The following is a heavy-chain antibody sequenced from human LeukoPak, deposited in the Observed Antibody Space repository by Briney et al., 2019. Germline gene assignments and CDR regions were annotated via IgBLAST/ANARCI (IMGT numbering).Heavy chain of an antibody. Sequence: PGGSLRLSCAASGLTVSSSYMSWVRQAPGEGLEWVSVIYSDGGTYYADSVKDRFTISRDNSKNTLYLQMNSLRAEDTAVYYCANSVTFYYDSSYYFDYWGQGTLVTVSS. CDR1: GLTVSSSY. D-gene: IGHD3-22*01. CDR3: ANSVTFYYDSSYYFDY. V-gene: IGHV3-66*01. J-gene: IGHJ4*02. CDR2: IYSDGGT.